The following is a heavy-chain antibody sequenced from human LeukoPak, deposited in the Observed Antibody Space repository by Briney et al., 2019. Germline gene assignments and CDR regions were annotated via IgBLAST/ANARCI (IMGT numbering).Heavy chain of an antibody. J-gene: IGHJ3*02. V-gene: IGHV3-23*01. CDR1: GFTFNNYA. Sequence: GGSLRLSCAGSGFTFNNYAMSWVRRAPRKGLEWVSTIMIGGDGKHYADSVKGRFTISRDTSKSTLYLLMNSLRAEDTAVYYCARAGGITMIREVKVLDAFDIWGQGTPVTVSS. CDR2: IMIGGDGK. CDR3: ARAGGITMIREVKVLDAFDI. D-gene: IGHD3-22*01.